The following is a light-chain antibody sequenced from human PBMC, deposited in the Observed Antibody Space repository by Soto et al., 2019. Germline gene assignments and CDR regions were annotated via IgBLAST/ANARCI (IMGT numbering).Light chain of an antibody. CDR3: EQYGNSPRT. CDR1: QTINRSF. Sequence: EIVLTQSPGTLSLSPGERVSLSCRASQTINRSFLAWYQQKPGQAPRLLIYGASRRATGIPDRFSGSGSGTDVTLTISRLEPGDFAVYYCEQYGNSPRTFGQGTKVEIK. CDR2: GAS. V-gene: IGKV3-20*01. J-gene: IGKJ1*01.